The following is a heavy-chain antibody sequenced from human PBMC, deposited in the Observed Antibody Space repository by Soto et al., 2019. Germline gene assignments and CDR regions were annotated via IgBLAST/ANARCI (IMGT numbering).Heavy chain of an antibody. CDR3: ASAYDFWSGYLDY. V-gene: IGHV3-33*01. CDR1: GFTFSSYG. J-gene: IGHJ4*02. CDR2: IWYDGSNK. D-gene: IGHD3-3*01. Sequence: GGSLRLSCAASGFTFSSYGMHLVRQAPGKGLEWVAVIWYDGSNKYYADSVKGRFTISRDNSKNTLYLQMNSLRAEDTAVYYCASAYDFWSGYLDYWGQGTLVTVSS.